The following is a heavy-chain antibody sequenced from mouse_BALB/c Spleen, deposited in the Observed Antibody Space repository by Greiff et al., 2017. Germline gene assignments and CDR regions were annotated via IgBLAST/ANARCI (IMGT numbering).Heavy chain of an antibody. CDR3: ARGGRYFDV. J-gene: IGHJ1*01. V-gene: IGHV3-6*02. CDR1: GYSITSGYY. CDR2: ISYDGSN. Sequence: VQLKQSGPGLVKPSQSLSLTCSVTGYSITSGYYWNWIRQFPGNKLEWMGYISYDGSNKYNPSLKNRISITRDTSKNQFFLKLNSVTTEDTATYYCARGGRYFDVWGAGTTVTVSS.